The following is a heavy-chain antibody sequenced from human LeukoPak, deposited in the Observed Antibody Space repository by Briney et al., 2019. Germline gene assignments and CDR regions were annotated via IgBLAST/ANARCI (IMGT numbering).Heavy chain of an antibody. Sequence: ASVKVSCKASGYTFTIYYMHWVRQAPGQGLEWMGIINPSGGSTSYAQKFQGRVTMTRDTSTSTVYMELSSLRSEDTAVYYCARDPAIVATARAFDIWGQGTMVTVSS. D-gene: IGHD5-12*01. CDR3: ARDPAIVATARAFDI. CDR1: GYTFTIYY. V-gene: IGHV1-46*01. CDR2: INPSGGST. J-gene: IGHJ3*02.